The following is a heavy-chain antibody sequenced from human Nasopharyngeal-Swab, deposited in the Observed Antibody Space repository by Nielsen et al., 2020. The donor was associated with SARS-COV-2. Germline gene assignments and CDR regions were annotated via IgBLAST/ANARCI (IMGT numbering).Heavy chain of an antibody. CDR3: ARDLGGYCTNGVCYSHDY. CDR1: GYTFTSYY. J-gene: IGHJ4*02. V-gene: IGHV1-46*01. CDR2: INPSGGST. Sequence: ASMKVSCKASGYTFTSYYMHWVRQAPGQGLEWMGIINPSGGSTSYAQKFQGRVTMTRDTSTSTVYMELSSLRSEDTAVYYCARDLGGYCTNGVCYSHDYWGQGTLVTVSS. D-gene: IGHD2-8*01.